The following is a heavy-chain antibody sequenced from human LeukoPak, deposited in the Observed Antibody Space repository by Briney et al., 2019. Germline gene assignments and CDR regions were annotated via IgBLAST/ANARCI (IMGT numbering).Heavy chain of an antibody. V-gene: IGHV1-46*01. Sequence: ASVKVSCKASGYTFTSYGITWVRQAPGQGLEWMGIINPSGGSTSYAQKFQGRVTMTRDTSASTAYMELSSLRSEDTAVYYCARLIQGRNDYWGQGTLVTVSS. D-gene: IGHD2-21*01. J-gene: IGHJ4*02. CDR2: INPSGGST. CDR3: ARLIQGRNDY. CDR1: GYTFTSYG.